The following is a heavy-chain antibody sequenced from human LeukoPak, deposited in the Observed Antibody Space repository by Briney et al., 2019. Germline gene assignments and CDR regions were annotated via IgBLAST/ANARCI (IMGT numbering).Heavy chain of an antibody. J-gene: IGHJ4*01. CDR3: ARPRVRGVIIRGFDY. CDR2: INHSGST. V-gene: IGHV4-34*01. Sequence: SETLSLTCAVYGGSFSGYYWSWIRQPPGKGLEWIGEINHSGSTNYNPSLKSRVTMSVDTSKNQFSLKLSSVTAADTAVYYCARPRVRGVIIRGFDYWGQGTLVTVSS. D-gene: IGHD3-10*01. CDR1: GGSFSGYY.